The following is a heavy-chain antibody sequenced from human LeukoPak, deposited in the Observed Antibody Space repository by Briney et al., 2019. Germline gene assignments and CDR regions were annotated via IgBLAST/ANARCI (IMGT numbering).Heavy chain of an antibody. J-gene: IGHJ5*02. D-gene: IGHD3-9*01. Sequence: PSETMSLTSAVYGGSFSGYYWGWISQLPGKGLEWIGEINHSGSTNFNPSLKSGVTTAVDTSKTQFALKLSSVTAADTAVYYCARRYHFTGLVYCWVDHWGQGTLVTVSS. CDR2: INHSGST. V-gene: IGHV4-34*01. CDR3: ARRYHFTGLVYCWVDH. CDR1: GGSFSGYY.